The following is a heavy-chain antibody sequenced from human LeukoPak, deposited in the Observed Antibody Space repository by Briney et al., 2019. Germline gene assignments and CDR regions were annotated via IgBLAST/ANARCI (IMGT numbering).Heavy chain of an antibody. CDR2: ISIYSGNI. Sequence: ASVKVSCKASGYTFTSYGITWVRQAPGQGLEWMGWISIYSGNIKYAQKLQGRVTMTTDTSTTTAYMELRSLRTDDTAMYYCARDSSRWEFDYWGQGTLVTVSS. CDR1: GYTFTSYG. D-gene: IGHD6-13*01. V-gene: IGHV1-18*01. CDR3: ARDSSRWEFDY. J-gene: IGHJ4*02.